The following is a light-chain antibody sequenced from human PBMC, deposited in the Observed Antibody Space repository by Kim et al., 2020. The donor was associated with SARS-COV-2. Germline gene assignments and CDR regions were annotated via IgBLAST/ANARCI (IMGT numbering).Light chain of an antibody. V-gene: IGLV3-19*01. CDR2: GKN. Sequence: AVGQTVRITCQGDSLRSYYASWYQQKPGQATVLVIYGKNNRPSGIPDRFAGSSSGNTASLTITGAQAEDEADYYCNSRDSSGNHVVFGGGTKVTVL. CDR1: SLRSYY. J-gene: IGLJ2*01. CDR3: NSRDSSGNHVV.